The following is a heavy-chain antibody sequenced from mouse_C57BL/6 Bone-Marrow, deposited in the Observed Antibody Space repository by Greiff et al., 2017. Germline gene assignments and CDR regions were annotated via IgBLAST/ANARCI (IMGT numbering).Heavy chain of an antibody. Sequence: QVQLQQPGAELVMPGASVKLSCKASGYTFTSYWMHWVKQRPGQGLEWIGEIDPSDSYTNYNQKLKGKSTLTVDKSSSTAYMQLSSLTSEDSAVYYCAREGLGITTCDYWGQGTTLTVSS. V-gene: IGHV1-69*01. CDR2: IDPSDSYT. CDR3: AREGLGITTCDY. D-gene: IGHD2-4*01. CDR1: GYTFTSYW. J-gene: IGHJ2*01.